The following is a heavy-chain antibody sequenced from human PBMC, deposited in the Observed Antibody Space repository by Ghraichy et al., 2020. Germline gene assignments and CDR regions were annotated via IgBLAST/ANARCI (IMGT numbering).Heavy chain of an antibody. CDR1: GGSISGSSYY. Sequence: SETLSLTCTVSGGSISGSSYYWAWIRQPPGKGLECIGNIYYTGSSYSNPSLKSRVTISVDTSKNQFSLMLSSVTAADTAVYYCARQPGYPLRSWFDPWGQGTLVTVSS. CDR3: ARQPGYPLRSWFDP. CDR2: IYYTGSS. J-gene: IGHJ5*02. V-gene: IGHV4-39*01. D-gene: IGHD4-17*01.